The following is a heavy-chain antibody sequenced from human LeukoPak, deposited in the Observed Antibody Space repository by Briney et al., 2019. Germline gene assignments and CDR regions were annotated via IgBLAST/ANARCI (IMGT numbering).Heavy chain of an antibody. CDR1: GYTFTSYD. CDR2: MNPNSGNT. J-gene: IGHJ4*02. Sequence: ASVKVSCKAPGYTFTSYDINWVRQATGQGLEWMGWMNPNSGNTGYAQKFQGRVTMTRNTSISTAYMELSSLRSEDTAVYYCARGGIQLWWVDYWGQGTLVTVSS. V-gene: IGHV1-8*01. D-gene: IGHD5-18*01. CDR3: ARGGIQLWWVDY.